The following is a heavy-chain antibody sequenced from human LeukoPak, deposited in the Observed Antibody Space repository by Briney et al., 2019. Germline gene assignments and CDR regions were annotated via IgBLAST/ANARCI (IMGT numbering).Heavy chain of an antibody. CDR1: GFSFSNYG. D-gene: IGHD3-3*01. V-gene: IGHV3-30*02. CDR2: IWYGGSNT. J-gene: IGHJ4*02. CDR3: AKERATIFGLVTGIDD. Sequence: PGGSLRLSCAASGFSFSNYGMHWVRQAPGKGLEWVALIWYGGSNTYYVDPVKGRFTISRDNSKNTLYLQMNSLRIEDTAVYYCAKERATIFGLVTGIDDWGQGTLVTVS.